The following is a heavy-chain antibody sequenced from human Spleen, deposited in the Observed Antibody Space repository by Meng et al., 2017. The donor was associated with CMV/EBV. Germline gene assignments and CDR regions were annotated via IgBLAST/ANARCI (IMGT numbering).Heavy chain of an antibody. Sequence: SRYPVTDYDMHWVRLAPGQGLGWMGWINPNSSDTNYAQKFRGRVTVTRDTSISTTYMELGSLRSDDADIYYCAKPTYDNSDFDYFESWGQGALVTVSS. CDR1: RYPVTDYD. D-gene: IGHD3-22*01. CDR3: AKPTYDNSDFDYFES. J-gene: IGHJ4*02. CDR2: INPNSSDT. V-gene: IGHV1-2*02.